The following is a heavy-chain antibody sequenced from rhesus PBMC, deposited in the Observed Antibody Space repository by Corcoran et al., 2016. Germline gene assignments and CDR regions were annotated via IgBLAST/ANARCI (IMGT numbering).Heavy chain of an antibody. Sequence: QLQLQESGPGLVKPSETLSVTCAVSGGSISSSYWSWIRHAPGKGLEWIGYFYGSGSSTNYNPSLKSRVTRSVDPSKNQLSLKLSSVTTADTAVYYCARDPYGSSHFDYWGQGVLVTVSS. CDR3: ARDPYGSSHFDY. J-gene: IGHJ4*01. CDR1: GGSISSSY. V-gene: IGHV4-169*02. D-gene: IGHD4-29*01. CDR2: FYGSGSST.